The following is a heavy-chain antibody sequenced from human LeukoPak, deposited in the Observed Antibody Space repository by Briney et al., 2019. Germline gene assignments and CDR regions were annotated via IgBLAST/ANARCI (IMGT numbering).Heavy chain of an antibody. Sequence: GGSLRLSCAASGFTFSDYYMSWIRQAPGKGLEWVSYISSSGSTICYADSVKGRFTISRDNAKNSLYLQMNSLRAEDTAVYYCARGCYDSSGYYPFDYWGQGTLVTVSS. CDR2: ISSSGSTI. J-gene: IGHJ4*02. V-gene: IGHV3-11*01. CDR3: ARGCYDSSGYYPFDY. D-gene: IGHD3-22*01. CDR1: GFTFSDYY.